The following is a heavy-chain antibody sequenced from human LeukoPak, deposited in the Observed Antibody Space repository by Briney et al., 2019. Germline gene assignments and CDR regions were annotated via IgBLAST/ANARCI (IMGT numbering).Heavy chain of an antibody. CDR2: IYSGGST. CDR1: GFTVSSNY. V-gene: IGHV3-53*01. D-gene: IGHD3-10*01. Sequence: PGGSLRLSCAASGFTVSSNYMSWVRQAPGKGLEWVSVIYSGGSTYYADSVKARFTISRDDAQNSLYLQMNSLRAEDTAVYYCAKNTWKSSDSGRGRMDVWGQGTTVTVSS. J-gene: IGHJ6*02. CDR3: AKNTWKSSDSGRGRMDV.